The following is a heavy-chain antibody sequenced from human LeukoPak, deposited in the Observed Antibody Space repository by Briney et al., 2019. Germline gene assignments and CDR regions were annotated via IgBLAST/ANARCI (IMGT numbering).Heavy chain of an antibody. J-gene: IGHJ4*02. D-gene: IGHD1-26*01. V-gene: IGHV4-59*01. CDR3: ARGVTTLFDY. CDR2: IYYSGST. CDR1: GGSISSYY. Sequence: PSETLSLTCTVSGGSISSYYWSWIRQPPGKGLEWIGYIYYSGSTNYNPSLKSRVTISVDTSKNQFSLKLSSVTAADTAVYYCARGVTTLFDYWGQGTLVTVSS.